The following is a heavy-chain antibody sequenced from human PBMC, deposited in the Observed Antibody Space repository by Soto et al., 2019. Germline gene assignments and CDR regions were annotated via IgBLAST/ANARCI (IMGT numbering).Heavy chain of an antibody. CDR3: AKSRLSGGVIAGPDH. J-gene: IGHJ5*02. D-gene: IGHD3-16*02. Sequence: PGGSLRLSCAASGFSFHDYAMHWVRQAPGKGLEWVSDISWTSGRITYVDSVKGRFTISRDNAKNSLYLQVNSLRAEDTAFYYCAKSRLSGGVIAGPDHWGQGTLVTVSS. CDR2: ISWTSGRI. CDR1: GFSFHDYA. V-gene: IGHV3-9*01.